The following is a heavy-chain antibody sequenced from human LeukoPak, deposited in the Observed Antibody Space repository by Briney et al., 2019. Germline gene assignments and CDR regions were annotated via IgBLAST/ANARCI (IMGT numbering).Heavy chain of an antibody. J-gene: IGHJ4*02. CDR3: ARGQGVDY. CDR2: IYHSGST. V-gene: IGHV4-38-2*02. Sequence: SETLSLPCTVSGYSISSGYYWGWVRQPPGKGLEWIGSIYHSGSTYYNPSLKSRVTISVDTSKNQFSLKLSSVTAADTAVYYCARGQGVDYWGQGTLVTVSS. CDR1: GYSISSGYY.